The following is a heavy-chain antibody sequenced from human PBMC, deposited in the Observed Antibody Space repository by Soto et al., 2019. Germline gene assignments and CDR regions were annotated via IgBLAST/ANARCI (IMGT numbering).Heavy chain of an antibody. V-gene: IGHV3-74*01. J-gene: IGHJ4*02. D-gene: IGHD2-2*01. CDR3: ASPTRYVGRDY. CDR2: INSDGSST. Sequence: EVQLVESGGGLVQPGGSLRLSCAASGFTFSSYWMHWVRQAPGKGLVWVSRINSDGSSTSYAASVKGRFTISRDTAKNTLHLQMTSLSAEDTAVYYCASPTRYVGRDYWGEGALWTVAS. CDR1: GFTFSSYW.